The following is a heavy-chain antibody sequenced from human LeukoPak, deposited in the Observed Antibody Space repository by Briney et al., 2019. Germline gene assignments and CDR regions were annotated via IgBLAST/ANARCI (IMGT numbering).Heavy chain of an antibody. CDR2: INWDDDK. CDR3: AHSRVAVSGKEGMDY. D-gene: IGHD6-19*01. J-gene: IGHJ4*02. Sequence: ESGPTLVKPTQTLTLTCAFSGFSLTTRGVGVGWIRQPPGKALEWLAFINWDDDKRYSPAQKSRLTITKDTSNNQVVLPMTNVDPMDTGTYYCAHSRVAVSGKEGMDYWSQGTVVTVSS. V-gene: IGHV2-5*02. CDR1: GFSLTTRGVG.